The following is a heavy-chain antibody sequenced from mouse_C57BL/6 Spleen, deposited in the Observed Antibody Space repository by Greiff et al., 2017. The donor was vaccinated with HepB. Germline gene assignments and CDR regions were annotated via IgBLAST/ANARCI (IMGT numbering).Heavy chain of an antibody. J-gene: IGHJ3*01. Sequence: DVKLQESGGGLVQPGGSLSLSCAASGFTFTDYYMSWVRQPPGKALEWLGFIRNKANGYTTEYSASVKGRFTISRDNSQSILYLQMNALRAEDSATYYCARSSYDYSWFAYWGQGTLVTVSA. CDR1: GFTFTDYY. V-gene: IGHV7-3*01. D-gene: IGHD2-4*01. CDR3: ARSSYDYSWFAY. CDR2: IRNKANGYTT.